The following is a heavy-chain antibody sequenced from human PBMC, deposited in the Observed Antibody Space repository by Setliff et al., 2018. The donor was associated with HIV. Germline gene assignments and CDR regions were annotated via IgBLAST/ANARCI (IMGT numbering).Heavy chain of an antibody. Sequence: PSETLSLTCDVSGFSISSRYYWGWIRQSPGKGLEWIGNIYHTGSSYYNPSLNDRATISLDTSKNQFSLKLNSVTAADTAVYYCARDGYSSSWYVISGSFDYWGQGILVTVSS. CDR1: GFSISSRYY. D-gene: IGHD6-13*01. CDR3: ARDGYSSSWYVISGSFDY. CDR2: IYHTGSS. J-gene: IGHJ4*02. V-gene: IGHV4-38-2*02.